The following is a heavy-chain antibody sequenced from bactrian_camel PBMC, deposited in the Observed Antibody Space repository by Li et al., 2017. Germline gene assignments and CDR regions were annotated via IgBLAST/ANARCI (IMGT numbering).Heavy chain of an antibody. J-gene: IGHJ6*01. CDR3: AAGLDPVNGQTGPGWGFGY. CDR1: GLIFDDYA. CDR2: ISGSGSTA. V-gene: IGHV3S63*01. D-gene: IGHD3*01. Sequence: HVQLVESGGGLAQAGESPKLSCTVSGLIFDDYAWGWFRQTPGLEREGLASISGSGSTAYYADSVKGRFTISRDNAKNLMYLLLNSRKPEDGAIYYCAAGLDPVNGQTGPGWGFGYWGQGTQVTVS.